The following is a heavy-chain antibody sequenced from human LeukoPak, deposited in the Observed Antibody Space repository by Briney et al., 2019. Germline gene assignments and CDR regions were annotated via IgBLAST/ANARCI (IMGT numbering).Heavy chain of an antibody. V-gene: IGHV1-18*01. J-gene: IGHJ4*02. D-gene: IGHD3-22*01. Sequence: GASVKVSCKASGYTFTSYGISWVRRAPGQGLEWMGWISAYNGNTNYAQKLQGRVTMTTDTSTSTAYMELRSLRSDDTAVYYCGRDAYYDRSGYYSHTFFDYWGQGTLVTVSS. CDR1: GYTFTSYG. CDR2: ISAYNGNT. CDR3: GRDAYYDRSGYYSHTFFDY.